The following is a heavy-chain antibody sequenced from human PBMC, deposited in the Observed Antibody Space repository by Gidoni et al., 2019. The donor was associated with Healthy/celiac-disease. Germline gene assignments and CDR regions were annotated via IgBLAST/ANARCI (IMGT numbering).Heavy chain of an antibody. V-gene: IGHV3-23*01. D-gene: IGHD3-9*01. CDR3: AKDRGILTGYSRN. CDR1: GFPFSSYA. Sequence: EVQLLESGGGLVQPGGSLRLSCAASGFPFSSYAMSWVRQAPGKGLEWVSAISGSGGSTYYADSVKGRFTISRDNSKNTLYLQMNSLRAEDTAVYYCAKDRGILTGYSRNWGQGTLVTVSS. CDR2: ISGSGGST. J-gene: IGHJ4*02.